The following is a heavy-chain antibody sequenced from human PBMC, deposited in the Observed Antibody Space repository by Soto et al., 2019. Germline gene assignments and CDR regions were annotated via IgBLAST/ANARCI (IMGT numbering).Heavy chain of an antibody. CDR1: GFTFTSYA. J-gene: IGHJ4*02. Sequence: QVHLVQSGAEVKMPGASVKVSCKASGFTFTSYAIIWVRQAPGQGLEWMGWISAYNGATNYAQNFQGRVTMTTDSSTSTAYMELGSLTSDDTAVYFCARDFTGWPPDGVDSWGQGTLIIVSA. D-gene: IGHD3-16*01. V-gene: IGHV1-18*01. CDR2: ISAYNGAT. CDR3: ARDFTGWPPDGVDS.